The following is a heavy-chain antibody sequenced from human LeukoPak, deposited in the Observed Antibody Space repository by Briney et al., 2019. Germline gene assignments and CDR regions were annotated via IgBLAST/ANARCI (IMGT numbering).Heavy chain of an antibody. CDR1: GYTFTSYY. J-gene: IGHJ3*02. D-gene: IGHD4-23*01. CDR3: ARDYGGKLGGAFDI. Sequence: ASVKVSCKASGYTFTSYYMHWVLQAPGQGLEWMGIISPSGGSTSYAQKLQGRVTMTRDTSTSTVYMELSSLRSEDTAVYYCARDYGGKLGGAFDIWGQGTMVTVSS. CDR2: ISPSGGST. V-gene: IGHV1-46*03.